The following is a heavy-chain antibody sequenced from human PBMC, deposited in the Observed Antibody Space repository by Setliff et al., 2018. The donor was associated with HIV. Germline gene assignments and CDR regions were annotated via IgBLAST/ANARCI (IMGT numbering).Heavy chain of an antibody. CDR2: ISSSSSYI. CDR1: GFTFDDYG. Sequence: GGSLRLSCAASGFTFDDYGMSWVRQAPGKGLEWVSCISSSSSYIYYADSVKGRFTISRDNAKNSLYLQMNSLRAEDTAVYYCARDGNYYYYYMDVWGKGTTVTVSS. D-gene: IGHD1-26*01. V-gene: IGHV3-21*01. J-gene: IGHJ6*03. CDR3: ARDGNYYYYYMDV.